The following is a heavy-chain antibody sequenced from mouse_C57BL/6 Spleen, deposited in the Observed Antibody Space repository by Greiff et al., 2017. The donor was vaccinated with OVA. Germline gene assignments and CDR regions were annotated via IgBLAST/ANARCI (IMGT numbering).Heavy chain of an antibody. V-gene: IGHV1-50*01. Sequence: QVQLKQPGAELVKPGASVKLSCKASGYTFTSYWMQWVKQRPGQGLEWIGEIDPSDSHTKYKPKFKGKATWTVDTASSTAYMQLSSLTSEDSAVYYCARSRFNFDYWGQGTTLTVSS. CDR2: IDPSDSHT. J-gene: IGHJ2*01. CDR1: GYTFTSYW. CDR3: ARSRFNFDY.